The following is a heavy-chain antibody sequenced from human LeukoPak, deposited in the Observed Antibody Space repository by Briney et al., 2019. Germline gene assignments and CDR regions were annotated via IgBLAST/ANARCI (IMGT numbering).Heavy chain of an antibody. CDR1: GFTFSSYS. CDR3: ATFLDTVTTFYYMDV. J-gene: IGHJ6*03. D-gene: IGHD4-17*01. CDR2: ISSSSSYI. Sequence: GGSLRLSCAASGFTFSSYSMNWVRQAPGKGLEWVSSISSSSSYIYYADSVKGRFTISRDNAKNSLYLQMNSLRAEDTAVYYCATFLDTVTTFYYMDVWGKGTTVTISS. V-gene: IGHV3-21*01.